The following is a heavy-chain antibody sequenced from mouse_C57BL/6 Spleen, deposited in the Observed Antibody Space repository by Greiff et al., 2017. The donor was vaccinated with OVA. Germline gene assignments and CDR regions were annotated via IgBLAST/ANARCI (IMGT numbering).Heavy chain of an antibody. D-gene: IGHD1-1*01. J-gene: IGHJ1*03. CDR3: ARNGYGSSYWYFDV. CDR1: GYTFTSYW. V-gene: IGHV1-55*01. CDR2: INPGSGST. Sequence: QVQLQQPGAELVKPGASVKMSCKASGYTFTSYWITWVKQRPGQGLEWIGDINPGSGSTNYTEKFKSQATLTVDTSSSTAYMQLSSLTSEDSAVYYCARNGYGSSYWYFDVWGTGTTVTVSS.